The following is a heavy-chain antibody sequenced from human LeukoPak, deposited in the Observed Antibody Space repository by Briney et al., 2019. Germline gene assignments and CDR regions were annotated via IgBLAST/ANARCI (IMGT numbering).Heavy chain of an antibody. J-gene: IGHJ4*02. D-gene: IGHD2-15*01. CDR2: INTDGSGT. V-gene: IGHV3-74*01. CDR3: TTCPTHGGSLWYFDY. Sequence: GGSLRLSCAASAFTFSNYWMHWVRQPPGKGLVWVSRINTDGSGTTYADSVKGGFTISRDNAKNTLYLQMKSLRAEDTAVYYCTTCPTHGGSLWYFDYWGQGTLVTVSS. CDR1: AFTFSNYW.